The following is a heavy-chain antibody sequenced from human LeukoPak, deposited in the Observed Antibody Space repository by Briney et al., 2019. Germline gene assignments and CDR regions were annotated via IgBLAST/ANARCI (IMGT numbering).Heavy chain of an antibody. J-gene: IGHJ4*02. CDR1: GFTFSSYG. D-gene: IGHD4-11*01. CDR3: ARNLYLDLQAHGY. V-gene: IGHV3-48*04. Sequence: GGSLRLSCAASGFTFSSYGMHWVRQAPGKGLEWVAYISSGGDSKFYGDSVKGRFTISRDNAKNSLYLQMNGLRVEDTAIYYCARNLYLDLQAHGYWGQGTLVTVSS. CDR2: ISSGGDSK.